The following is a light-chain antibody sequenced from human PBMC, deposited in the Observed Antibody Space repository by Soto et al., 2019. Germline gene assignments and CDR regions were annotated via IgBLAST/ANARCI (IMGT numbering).Light chain of an antibody. V-gene: IGKV3-15*01. CDR1: QSINSK. Sequence: EIVMTQYPATLSVSPGEIATLSCRASQSINSKLAWYQQKPGQAPRLLIYGASIRATGIPARFSGSGSGTEFNLTISSLQSEDLAVYYCQEYNHWHPITFGGGTKVEIK. J-gene: IGKJ4*01. CDR2: GAS. CDR3: QEYNHWHPIT.